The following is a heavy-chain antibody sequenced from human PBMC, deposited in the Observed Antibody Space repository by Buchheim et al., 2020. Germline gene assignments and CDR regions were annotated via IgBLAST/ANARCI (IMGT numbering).Heavy chain of an antibody. V-gene: IGHV3-48*02. CDR3: TKDVGYCSGGSCYRWFDS. Sequence: VQLVESGGGVVRPGTSLRISCAASGFTFRSYGVHWVRRAPGKGLEWISYISTRSSTIYYAESVKGRFTISRDDAKNSLYLQMNSLRDEDTAVYYCTKDVGYCSGGSCYRWFDSWGQGT. J-gene: IGHJ5*01. CDR2: ISTRSSTI. CDR1: GFTFRSYG. D-gene: IGHD2-15*01.